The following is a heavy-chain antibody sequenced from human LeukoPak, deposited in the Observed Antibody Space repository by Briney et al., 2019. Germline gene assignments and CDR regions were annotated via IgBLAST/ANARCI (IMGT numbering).Heavy chain of an antibody. V-gene: IGHV4-39*01. CDR3: VSQRRYSSGRRYIDY. J-gene: IGHJ4*02. CDR2: MYYGETT. Sequence: PSETLSLTRTVSGGSISSRNYYWGWIRQPPGKGLEWIGSMYYGETTYCNPSLKSRVTISADTSKNQFSLKLSSVTAADTAVYYCVSQRRYSSGRRYIDYWGQGTLVPVSS. D-gene: IGHD6-19*01. CDR1: GGSISSRNYY.